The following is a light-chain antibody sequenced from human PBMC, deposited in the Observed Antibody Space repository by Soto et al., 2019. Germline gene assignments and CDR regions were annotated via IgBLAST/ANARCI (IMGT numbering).Light chain of an antibody. CDR2: DVA. Sequence: QSALTQPASVSGSPGQSIAISCTGASIDVGGYNYVSWYQQHPGKAPKLMIYDVASRPSGVSDRFSGSKSGNTASLTISGLQAEDEADYYCSSYPSSSTLYVFGTGTKLTVL. CDR1: SIDVGGYNY. V-gene: IGLV2-14*03. J-gene: IGLJ1*01. CDR3: SSYPSSSTLYV.